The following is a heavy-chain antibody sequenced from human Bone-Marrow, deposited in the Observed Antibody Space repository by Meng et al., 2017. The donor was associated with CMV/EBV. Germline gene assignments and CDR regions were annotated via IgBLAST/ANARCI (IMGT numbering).Heavy chain of an antibody. J-gene: IGHJ5*02. V-gene: IGHV3-66*01. D-gene: IGHD3-22*01. CDR1: EFTVSRNY. Sequence: LSCAASEFTVSRNYMSWVRQAPGKGLEWVSVTHPDGTTYYADSVKGRFIISRDTSKNTLYLQMNSLGAEDTAVYYCSKGLDSSAFRAWGQGTLVTVSS. CDR3: SKGLDSSAFRA. CDR2: THPDGTT.